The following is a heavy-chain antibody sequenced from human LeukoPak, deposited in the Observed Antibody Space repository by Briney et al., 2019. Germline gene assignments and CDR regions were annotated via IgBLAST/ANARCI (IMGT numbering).Heavy chain of an antibody. CDR2: IKQDGNEK. Sequence: PGASLRLSCAASGFRLNTYWMSWVRQAPGKGLEWVANIKQDGNEKCYADSVKGRFTISRDNGKNSLDLQMNSLRADDTAVYYCATEKLEPKHNNWFDPWGQGTLVTVSS. D-gene: IGHD1-1*01. CDR1: GFRLNTYW. J-gene: IGHJ5*02. V-gene: IGHV3-7*04. CDR3: ATEKLEPKHNNWFDP.